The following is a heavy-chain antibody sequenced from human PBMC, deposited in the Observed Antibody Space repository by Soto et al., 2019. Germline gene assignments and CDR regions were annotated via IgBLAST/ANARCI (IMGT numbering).Heavy chain of an antibody. CDR1: GGSISSVGHY. CDR2: IYYSGST. Sequence: SETLSLTCSVSGGSISSVGHYWTWIRLQPGKGLEWIGYIYYSGSTDYNPSLKSRVTISVDRSKNQFSLNLSSVTAADTAIYYCARESGGYDSSTRYGLDVWGQGTTVTVSS. CDR3: ARESGGYDSSTRYGLDV. J-gene: IGHJ6*02. V-gene: IGHV4-31*03. D-gene: IGHD6-25*01.